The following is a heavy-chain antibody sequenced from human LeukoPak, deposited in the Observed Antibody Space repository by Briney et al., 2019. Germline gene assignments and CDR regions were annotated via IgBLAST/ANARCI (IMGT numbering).Heavy chain of an antibody. J-gene: IGHJ3*02. V-gene: IGHV4-30-4*08. CDR2: IYYSGST. Sequence: SGPALVKPTQTLTLTCTFSGFSLSTSGMCVSWIRQPPGKGLEWIGYIYYSGSTYYNPSLKSRVTISVDTSKNQFSLKLSSVTAADTAVYYCARETSHYYDSSGPPQGAFDIWGQGTMVTVSS. CDR1: GFSLSTSGMC. CDR3: ARETSHYYDSSGPPQGAFDI. D-gene: IGHD3-22*01.